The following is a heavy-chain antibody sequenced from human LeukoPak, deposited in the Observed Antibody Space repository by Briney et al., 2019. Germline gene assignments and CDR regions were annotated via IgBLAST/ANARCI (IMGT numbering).Heavy chain of an antibody. D-gene: IGHD7-27*01. J-gene: IGHJ4*02. V-gene: IGHV3-23*01. CDR1: GFTFSSSA. Sequence: GGSLRLSCAASGFTFSSSAMSWVRQAPGKGLEWVSAISNNGGYTYYADSVQGRFTISRDNSKSTLCLQMNSLRAEDTAVYYCAKDGGLWVSAHWGDSWGRGTLVTVSS. CDR2: ISNNGGYT. CDR3: AKDGGLWVSAHWGDS.